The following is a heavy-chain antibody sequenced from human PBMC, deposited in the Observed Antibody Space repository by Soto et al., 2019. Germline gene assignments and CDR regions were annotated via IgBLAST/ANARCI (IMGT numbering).Heavy chain of an antibody. CDR2: IYHLEST. V-gene: IGHV4-30-2*01. CDR3: ARGGGYDSFDY. CDR1: GAAISYGGFS. J-gene: IGHJ4*02. Sequence: PSGALSLTAPVSGAAISYGGFSWSWIRQEPGKGLEWRGYIYHLESTYFHQSFKSRLSMSIDRSRNQFSLKLSSVPAAHMGVYYCARGGGYDSFDYWGQGVLVTVSS. D-gene: IGHD5-12*01.